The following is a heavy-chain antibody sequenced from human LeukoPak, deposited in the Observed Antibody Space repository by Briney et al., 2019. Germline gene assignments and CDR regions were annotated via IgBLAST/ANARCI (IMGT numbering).Heavy chain of an antibody. CDR2: IYHSGST. D-gene: IGHD3-10*01. CDR1: GGSISSGGYS. J-gene: IGHJ5*02. V-gene: IGHV4-30-2*01. CDR3: ARGITMVRGVDFNWFDP. Sequence: PSQTLSLTCAVSGGSISSGGYSWRWIRQPPGKGLEWIGYIYHSGSTYYNPSLKSRVTISVDRSKNQFSLKLSSVTAADTAVYYCARGITMVRGVDFNWFDPWGQGTLVTVSS.